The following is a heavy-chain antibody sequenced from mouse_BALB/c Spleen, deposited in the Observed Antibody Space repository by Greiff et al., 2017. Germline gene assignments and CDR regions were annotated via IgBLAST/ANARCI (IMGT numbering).Heavy chain of an antibody. J-gene: IGHJ3*01. CDR2: IYPGDGDT. CDR3: APHYDAAWFAY. D-gene: IGHD1-2*01. CDR1: GYAFSSYW. Sequence: QVQLQQSGAELVRPGSSVKISCKASGYAFSSYWMNWVKQRPGQGLEWIGQIYPGDGDTNYNGKFKGKATLTADKSSSTAYMQLSSLTSEDSAVYFCAPHYDAAWFAYWGQGTLVTVSA. V-gene: IGHV1-80*01.